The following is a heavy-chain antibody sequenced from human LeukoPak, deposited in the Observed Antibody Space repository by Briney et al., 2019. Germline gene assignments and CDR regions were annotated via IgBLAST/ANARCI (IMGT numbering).Heavy chain of an antibody. CDR3: ARGLGLDYGMDV. D-gene: IGHD7-27*01. CDR2: IYYSGST. Sequence: KSSETLSLTSTVSGGSVSSGSYYWSWIRQPPGKGLEWIGYIYYSGSTNYNPSLKSRVTISVDTSKNQFSLKLSSVTAADTAVYYCARGLGLDYGMDVWGKGTTVTVSS. CDR1: GGSVSSGSYY. J-gene: IGHJ6*04. V-gene: IGHV4-61*01.